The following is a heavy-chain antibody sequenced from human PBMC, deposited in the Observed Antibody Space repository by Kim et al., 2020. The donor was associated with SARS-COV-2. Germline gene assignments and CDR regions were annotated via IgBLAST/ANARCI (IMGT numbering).Heavy chain of an antibody. CDR2: P. J-gene: IGHJ4*02. V-gene: IGHV7-4-1*02. Sequence: PTYAQGVTGRFVFSLDTSVSTAYLQISSLKAEDTAVYYCARGVFDSGCYYWGQGTLVTVSS. D-gene: IGHD6-19*01. CDR3: ARGVFDSGCYY.